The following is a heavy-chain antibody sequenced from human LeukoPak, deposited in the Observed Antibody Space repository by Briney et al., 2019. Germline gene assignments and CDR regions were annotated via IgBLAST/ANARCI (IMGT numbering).Heavy chain of an antibody. D-gene: IGHD3-3*01. V-gene: IGHV1-18*01. CDR3: ARLKSITIFGVVRLNWFDP. CDR2: ISAYNGNT. Sequence: ASVKVSCKASGYTFTSYAMNWVRQAPGQGLEWMGWISAYNGNTNYAQKLQGRVTMTTDTSTSTAYMELRSLRSDDTAVYYCARLKSITIFGVVRLNWFDPWGQGTLVTVSS. J-gene: IGHJ5*02. CDR1: GYTFTSYA.